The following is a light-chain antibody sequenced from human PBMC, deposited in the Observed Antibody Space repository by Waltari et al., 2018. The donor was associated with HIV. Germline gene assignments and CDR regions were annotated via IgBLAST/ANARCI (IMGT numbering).Light chain of an antibody. V-gene: IGLV2-8*01. Sequence: SALTPPPSASGSPGQSVTISCTGTSRAVGGYNYVPWYQQHPGKAPKLLIAEVSKRPSGVPDRFSGSKSGNTASLTVSGLQAEDEADYYCSSYAGSINVLFGGGTKLAVL. CDR1: SRAVGGYNY. J-gene: IGLJ2*01. CDR2: EVS. CDR3: SSYAGSINVL.